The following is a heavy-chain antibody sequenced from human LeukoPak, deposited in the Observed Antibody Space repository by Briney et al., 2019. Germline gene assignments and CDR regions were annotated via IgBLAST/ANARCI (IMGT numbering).Heavy chain of an antibody. J-gene: IGHJ4*02. Sequence: ASVKVSCKPSGYTFTGFGTSGVRQAPGQGLEWGGWICVYHGKTNYAQQLQGRGTMTTDTSTSTAYMELRSLRSDDTAVYYCARGEVWGSYRYTLPLDYWGQGTLVTVSS. D-gene: IGHD3-16*02. CDR2: ICVYHGKT. CDR1: GYTFTGFG. CDR3: ARGEVWGSYRYTLPLDY. V-gene: IGHV1-18*01.